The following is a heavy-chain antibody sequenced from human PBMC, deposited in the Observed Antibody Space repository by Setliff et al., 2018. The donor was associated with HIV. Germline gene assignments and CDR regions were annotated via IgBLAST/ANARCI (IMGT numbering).Heavy chain of an antibody. CDR3: AKEYRTAATGTRVANYFDY. J-gene: IGHJ4*02. CDR2: INPSDGSA. CDR1: GGTFSSYA. D-gene: IGHD6-13*01. V-gene: IGHV1-46*01. Sequence: ASVKVSCKASGGTFSSYAITWVRQAPGQGLEYMGIINPSDGSADYVEKFQDRVTITRDTSTSTVYMEMSSLRSEDTAIYYCAKEYRTAATGTRVANYFDYWGQGTLVTVSS.